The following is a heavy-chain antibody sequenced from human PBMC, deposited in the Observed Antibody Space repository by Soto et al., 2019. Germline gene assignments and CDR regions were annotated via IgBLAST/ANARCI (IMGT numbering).Heavy chain of an antibody. J-gene: IGHJ4*02. V-gene: IGHV2-5*02. CDR2: IYWDGAT. D-gene: IGHD3-3*01. CDR1: GFSLNTRGVG. CDR3: AHTRSDLWAGHSDFAY. Sequence: QITLKESGPTLVKPTQTRTLTTTFSGFSLNTRGVGVGWIRQPPGKALEWLALIYWDGATRYSPSLKSRLPITKDTTEHQVVLTMTTMDPVDAATCSRAHTRSDLWAGHSDFAYWGQGTLVTVS.